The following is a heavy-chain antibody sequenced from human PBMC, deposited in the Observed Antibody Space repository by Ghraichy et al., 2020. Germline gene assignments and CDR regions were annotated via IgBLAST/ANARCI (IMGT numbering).Heavy chain of an antibody. CDR2: ISNSGTT. D-gene: IGHD3-10*01. V-gene: IGHV4-59*02. CDR1: GDSVNSYY. Sequence: SQTLSLTCTVSGDSVNSYYWSWIRQPPGMGLEWIGYISNSGTTKYNASLKSQVSISVDTSKNQVSLRLTSVTAADTAVYYCARVSYSGSGTPFFFDFWGQGALVTVSS. J-gene: IGHJ4*02. CDR3: ARVSYSGSGTPFFFDF.